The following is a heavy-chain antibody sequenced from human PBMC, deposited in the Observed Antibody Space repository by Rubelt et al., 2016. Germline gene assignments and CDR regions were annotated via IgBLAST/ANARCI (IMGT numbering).Heavy chain of an antibody. CDR1: GFTLSNYW. CDR2: INHDGSEK. V-gene: IGHV3-7*01. Sequence: EVQLVESGGDLVQPGGSLRLSCAASGFTLSNYWMSWVRQAPGKGLEWVANINHDGSEKYYVDSVKGRFTITRDNAKNSLYLQMNSQRVDDTVIYYCASRYHYGMDVWGQGTTVSVSS. CDR3: ASRYHYGMDV. D-gene: IGHD3-16*02. J-gene: IGHJ6*02.